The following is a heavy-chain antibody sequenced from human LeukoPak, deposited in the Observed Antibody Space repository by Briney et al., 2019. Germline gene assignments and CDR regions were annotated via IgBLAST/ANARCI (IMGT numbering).Heavy chain of an antibody. CDR3: ARRRSDYYYYYYMDV. Sequence: ASVKVSCKASGYTFTSYGISWVRQAPGQGLEWMGWMNPNSGNTGYAQKFQGRVTMTRNTSISTAYMELSSLRSEDTAVYYCARRRSDYYYYYYMDVWGKGTTVTVSS. CDR2: MNPNSGNT. D-gene: IGHD3-10*01. CDR1: GYTFTSYG. J-gene: IGHJ6*03. V-gene: IGHV1-8*02.